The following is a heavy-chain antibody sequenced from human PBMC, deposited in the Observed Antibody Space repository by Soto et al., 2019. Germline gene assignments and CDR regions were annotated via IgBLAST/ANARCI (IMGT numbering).Heavy chain of an antibody. J-gene: IGHJ4*02. CDR2: ISSSGSTI. V-gene: IGHV3-48*03. CDR1: GFTFSSYE. Sequence: EVQLVESGGGLVQPGGSLRLSCAASGFTFSSYEMNWVHQAPGKGLEWVSYISSSGSTIYYADSVKGRFTISRDNAKNSLYLQMNSLRAEDTAVYYCARGLVTAIPILPLDYWGQGTLVTVSS. D-gene: IGHD2-21*02. CDR3: ARGLVTAIPILPLDY.